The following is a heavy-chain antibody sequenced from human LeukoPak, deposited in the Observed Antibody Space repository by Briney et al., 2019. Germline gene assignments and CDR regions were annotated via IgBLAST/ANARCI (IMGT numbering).Heavy chain of an antibody. CDR2: ISSSTSTI. Sequence: PGGSLRLSCAASGFSFSSYSMNWVRQAPGKGLEWVSYISSSTSTIYYADSVKGRFTISRDNAKNSLYLQMNSLRAEDTAVYYCARGRSSAARTVFDYWGQGTLVTVSS. V-gene: IGHV3-48*01. CDR3: ARGRSSAARTVFDY. CDR1: GFSFSSYS. D-gene: IGHD6-6*01. J-gene: IGHJ4*02.